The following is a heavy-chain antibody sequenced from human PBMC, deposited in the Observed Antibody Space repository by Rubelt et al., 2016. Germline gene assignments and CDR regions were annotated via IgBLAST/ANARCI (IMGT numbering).Heavy chain of an antibody. J-gene: IGHJ3*02. V-gene: IGHV1-3*01. CDR1: GYTFTSYA. CDR2: INAGNGNT. CDR3: ARVKGYYYDSSGYYYDAFDI. Sequence: QVQLVQSGAEVKKPGASVKVSCKASGYTFTSYAMHWVRQAPGQRLEWMGWINAGNGNTKYSQNFQGRVTITRDTSASTTYRELSSLRSDDTAVYCCARVKGYYYDSSGYYYDAFDIWGQGTMVTVSS. D-gene: IGHD3-22*01.